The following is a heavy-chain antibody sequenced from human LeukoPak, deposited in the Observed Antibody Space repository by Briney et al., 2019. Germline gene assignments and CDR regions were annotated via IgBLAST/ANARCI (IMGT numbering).Heavy chain of an antibody. CDR2: INPNSGGT. D-gene: IGHD2-15*01. V-gene: IGHV1-2*02. Sequence: ASVKVSCKASGYTFTGYYMHWVRQAPGQGLEWMGWINPNSGGTNYARKFQGRVTMTRDTSISTAYMELSRLRSDDTAVYYCARAHGYCSGGSCYRSPYYYYYMDVWGKGTTVTVSS. J-gene: IGHJ6*03. CDR1: GYTFTGYY. CDR3: ARAHGYCSGGSCYRSPYYYYYMDV.